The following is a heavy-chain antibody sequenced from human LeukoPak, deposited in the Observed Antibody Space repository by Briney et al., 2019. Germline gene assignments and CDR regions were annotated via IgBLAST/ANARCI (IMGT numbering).Heavy chain of an antibody. Sequence: SQTLSLTCTVSGGSIDSRSYYWDWIRQAPGKGLEWIGTIYHSGSTEYNPSLKSRVAIFVDTSKNQFSLILHSVAAADTAVYYCARRSEFDNTHYHYFDYWGQGALVTVSS. CDR3: ARRSEFDNTHYHYFDY. J-gene: IGHJ4*02. CDR2: IYHSGST. CDR1: GGSIDSRSYY. D-gene: IGHD2-15*01. V-gene: IGHV4-39*01.